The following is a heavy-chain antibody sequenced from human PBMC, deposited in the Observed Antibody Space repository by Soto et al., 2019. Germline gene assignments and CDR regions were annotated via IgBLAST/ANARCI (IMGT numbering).Heavy chain of an antibody. Sequence: GGSLRLSCAASGFDFSRYAMSWVRHAPGKGLEGVSRISGRGAATYYADCVKGRFTISRHSSKNTLYMQMNSLRSEDTAVYYCAKRLLCGVISKPPLDYWAQGTLVPVSS. CDR2: ISGRGAAT. J-gene: IGHJ4*02. V-gene: IGHV3-23*01. CDR3: AKRLLCGVISKPPLDY. D-gene: IGHD3-10*01. CDR1: GFDFSRYA.